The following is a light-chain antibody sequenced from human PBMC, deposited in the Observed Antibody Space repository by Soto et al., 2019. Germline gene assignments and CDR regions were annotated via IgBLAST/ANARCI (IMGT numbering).Light chain of an antibody. CDR3: ASWDDSLNGRVV. CDR2: NDN. J-gene: IGLJ2*01. CDR1: TSNIGGNS. V-gene: IGLV1-44*01. Sequence: QSVLTQPPSTSGTPGQRVTISCSGSTSNIGGNSVNWYQQVPGTAPKLLIYNDNQRPSGVPDRFSASKSGTSASLAIGGLQSADEADYYCASWDDSLNGRVVFGGGTQLTVL.